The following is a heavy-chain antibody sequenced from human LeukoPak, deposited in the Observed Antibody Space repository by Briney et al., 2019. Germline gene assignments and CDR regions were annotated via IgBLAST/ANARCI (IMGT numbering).Heavy chain of an antibody. D-gene: IGHD3-22*01. Sequence: GASVKVSCKASGYTFTSYGISWVRQAPGQGLEWMGWISAYYGNTNYAQKLQGRVTMTTDTSTSTAYMELRSLRSDDTAVYYCARVIGGYYYDSSGSNALGYWGQGTLVTVSS. CDR2: ISAYYGNT. V-gene: IGHV1-18*01. J-gene: IGHJ4*02. CDR3: ARVIGGYYYDSSGSNALGY. CDR1: GYTFTSYG.